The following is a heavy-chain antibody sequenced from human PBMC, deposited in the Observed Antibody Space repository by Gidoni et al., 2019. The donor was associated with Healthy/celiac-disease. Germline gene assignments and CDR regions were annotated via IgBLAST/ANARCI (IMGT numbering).Heavy chain of an antibody. CDR3: ARPTTPYYYDSSGYPIGGFDP. CDR1: GYTFTGYY. CDR2: IHPNSGGT. D-gene: IGHD3-22*01. V-gene: IGHV1-2*02. J-gene: IGHJ5*02. Sequence: QVQLVQSGAEVKKPGASVKVSCKASGYTFTGYYMQWVRQAPGQGLELIGWIHPNSGGTNYAQKFQGRVTMTRDPSISTAYMELSRLRSDDTAVYYCARPTTPYYYDSSGYPIGGFDPWGQGTLVTVSS.